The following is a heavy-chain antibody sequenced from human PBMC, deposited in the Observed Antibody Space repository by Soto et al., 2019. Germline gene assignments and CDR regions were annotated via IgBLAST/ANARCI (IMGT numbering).Heavy chain of an antibody. CDR1: VDSVSSNSAA. CDR3: ARDRDVLRYCSSTSCYSISIAYYYGMDV. CDR2: TYYRSKWYN. D-gene: IGHD2-2*01. V-gene: IGHV6-1*01. Sequence: SETLSLTCAISVDSVSSNSAAWNWIRQSPSRGLEWLGRTYYRSKWYNDYAVSVKSRITINPDTSKNQFSLQLNSVTPEDTAVYYCARDRDVLRYCSSTSCYSISIAYYYGMDVWGQGTTVSVSS. J-gene: IGHJ6*02.